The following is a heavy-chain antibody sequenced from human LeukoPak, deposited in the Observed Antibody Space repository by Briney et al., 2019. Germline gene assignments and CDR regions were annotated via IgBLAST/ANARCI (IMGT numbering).Heavy chain of an antibody. D-gene: IGHD6-13*01. CDR2: ISYDGSNK. CDR3: ARGVAVAPHYYYYYMDV. Sequence: GGSLRLSCAASGFTFSSYAMHWVRQAPGKGLEWVAVISYDGSNKYYADSVKGRFTISRDNSKNTLYLQMNSLRAEDTAVYYCARGVAVAPHYYYYYMDVWGKGTTVTVSS. V-gene: IGHV3-30*04. J-gene: IGHJ6*03. CDR1: GFTFSSYA.